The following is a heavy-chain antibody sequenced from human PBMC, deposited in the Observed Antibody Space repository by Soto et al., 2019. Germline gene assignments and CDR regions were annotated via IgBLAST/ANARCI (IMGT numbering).Heavy chain of an antibody. CDR3: ARGAFPTWGSYPLDY. CDR1: GFTFSNYW. CDR2: IKQDGTEE. V-gene: IGHV3-7*04. D-gene: IGHD3-16*02. Sequence: EVQLVESGGGLVLPGGSLRLSCAASGFTFSNYWMTWVLQAPGKGLEWVSNIKQDGTEEHYVDSVKGRLTISRDNAKKSLDLQMISLRSEDTAVYYCARGAFPTWGSYPLDYWGQGTLVTVSS. J-gene: IGHJ4*02.